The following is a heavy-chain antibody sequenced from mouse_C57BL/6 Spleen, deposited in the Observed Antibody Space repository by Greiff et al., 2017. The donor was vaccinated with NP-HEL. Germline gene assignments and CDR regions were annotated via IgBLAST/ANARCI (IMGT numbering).Heavy chain of an antibody. D-gene: IGHD2-5*01. J-gene: IGHJ4*01. CDR1: GFTFSDYY. V-gene: IGHV5-12*01. CDR2: ISNGGGST. CDR3: ARRGNSNDAMDY. Sequence: EVMLVESGGGLVQPGGSLKLSCAASGFTFSDYYMYWVRQTPEKRLEWVAYISNGGGSTYYPDTVKGRFTISRDNAKNTLYLQMSRLKSEDTAMYYCARRGNSNDAMDYWGQGTSVTVSS.